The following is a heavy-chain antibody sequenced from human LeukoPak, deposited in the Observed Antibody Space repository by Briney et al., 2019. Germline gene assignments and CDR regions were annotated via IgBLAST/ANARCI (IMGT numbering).Heavy chain of an antibody. Sequence: PSETLSLTCTVSGGSISSGSYYWSWIRQPAGKGLEWIGRIYTSGSTNYNPSLKSRVTISVDTSKNQFSLKLSSVTAADTAVYYCARDPGYCSGGSCYSVVDIWGQGTMATVSS. D-gene: IGHD2-15*01. J-gene: IGHJ3*02. CDR1: GGSISSGSYY. V-gene: IGHV4-61*02. CDR2: IYTSGST. CDR3: ARDPGYCSGGSCYSVVDI.